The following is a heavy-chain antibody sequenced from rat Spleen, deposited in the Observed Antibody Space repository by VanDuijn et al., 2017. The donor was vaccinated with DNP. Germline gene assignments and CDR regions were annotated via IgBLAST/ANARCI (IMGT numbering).Heavy chain of an antibody. J-gene: IGHJ2*01. D-gene: IGHD1-11*01. V-gene: IGHV5-31*01. CDR3: ARHGRRVFDY. CDR1: GFTFNNYW. CDR2: ITTSGDST. Sequence: EVQLVESGGDLVQPGRSLILSCVASGFTFNNYWMTWIRQVPGKGLEWVASITTSGDSTSSPDSVKGRFTISRDNATSTLYLQRESLRSEDMATYYCARHGRRVFDYWGQGVMVTVSS.